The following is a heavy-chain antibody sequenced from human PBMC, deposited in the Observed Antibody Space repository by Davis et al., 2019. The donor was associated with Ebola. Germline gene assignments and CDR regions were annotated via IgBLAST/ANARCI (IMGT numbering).Heavy chain of an antibody. CDR1: GGSVSSGSYY. J-gene: IGHJ3*02. CDR2: IYYSGST. Sequence: MPGGSLRLSCTVSGGSVSSGSYYWSWIRQPPEKGLEWVGYIYYSGSTNCNPSLKSRVTISVDTSKNQFSLKLSSVTAADTAVYYCARTRSVTFDAFDIWGQGTMVTVSS. CDR3: ARTRSVTFDAFDI. D-gene: IGHD4-17*01. V-gene: IGHV4-61*01.